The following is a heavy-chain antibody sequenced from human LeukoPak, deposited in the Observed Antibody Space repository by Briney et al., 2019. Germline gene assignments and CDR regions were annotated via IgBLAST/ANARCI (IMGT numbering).Heavy chain of an antibody. Sequence: SETLSLTCTASGGSISSYYWSWIRQPPGKGLEWIGYIYYSGSTNYNPSLKSRVTISVDTSKNQFSLKLSSVTAADTAVYYCARDGREGSFDYWGQGTLVTVSS. CDR1: GGSISSYY. V-gene: IGHV4-59*01. CDR3: ARDGREGSFDY. J-gene: IGHJ4*02. CDR2: IYYSGST.